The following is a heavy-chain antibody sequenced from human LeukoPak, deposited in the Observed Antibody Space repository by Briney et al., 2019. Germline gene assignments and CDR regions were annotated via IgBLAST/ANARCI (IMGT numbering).Heavy chain of an antibody. V-gene: IGHV3-7*01. CDR2: IKQDGSEK. J-gene: IGHJ5*02. D-gene: IGHD2-2*01. CDR1: GFTLSSYW. Sequence: GGSLTLSCAASGFTLSSYWMSWVRQPAGRGLEWVANIKQDGSEKYYVDSVKGRFTISRDNAKNSLYLQMNSLRAEDTAVYYCARDDCSSISCYHNWFDPWGQGTLVTVSS. CDR3: ARDDCSSISCYHNWFDP.